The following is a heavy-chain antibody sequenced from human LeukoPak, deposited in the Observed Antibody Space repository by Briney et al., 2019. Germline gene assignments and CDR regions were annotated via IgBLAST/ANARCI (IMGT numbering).Heavy chain of an antibody. V-gene: IGHV3-9*01. CDR3: AKDVSSGRLRTRAFDI. CDR1: GFTFDDYA. CDR2: ISWNSGSI. D-gene: IGHD6-19*01. J-gene: IGHJ3*02. Sequence: GGSLRLSCAASGFTFDDYAMHWVRQAPGKGLEWVSGISWNSGSIGYADSVKGRFTISRDNAKNSLYLQTNSLRAEDTALYYCAKDVSSGRLRTRAFDIWGQGTMVTVSS.